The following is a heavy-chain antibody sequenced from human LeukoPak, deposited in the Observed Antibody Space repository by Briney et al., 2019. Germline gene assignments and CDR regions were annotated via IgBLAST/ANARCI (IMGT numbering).Heavy chain of an antibody. CDR1: GFTVSSNY. CDR3: ASSSSTSSMDV. Sequence: PGGSLRLSCAASGFTVSSNYMSWVRQAPGKGLEWVSVIYSGGSTYYADSVKGRFTISRDNSKNTLYLQMNSLRAEDTAVYYCASSSSTSSMDVWGKGTTVPVSS. J-gene: IGHJ6*03. D-gene: IGHD2-2*01. V-gene: IGHV3-53*05. CDR2: IYSGGST.